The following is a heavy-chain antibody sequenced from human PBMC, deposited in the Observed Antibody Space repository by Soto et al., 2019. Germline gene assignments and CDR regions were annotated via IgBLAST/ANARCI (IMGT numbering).Heavy chain of an antibody. CDR2: IYYSGST. Sequence: SETLSLTCTVSGGSISSSSYYWGWIRQPPGKGLEWIGSIYYSGSTYYNPSLKSRVTISVDTSKNQFSLKLSSVTAADTAVYYCARSSWFDPWGQGTLVTVPQ. V-gene: IGHV4-39*01. CDR1: GGSISSSSYY. CDR3: ARSSWFDP. J-gene: IGHJ5*02.